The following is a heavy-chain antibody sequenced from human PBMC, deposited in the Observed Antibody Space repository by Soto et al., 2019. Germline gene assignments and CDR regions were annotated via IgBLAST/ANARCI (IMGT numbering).Heavy chain of an antibody. D-gene: IGHD3-10*01. CDR3: ARHGSGRGWFDP. CDR2: IDPSDSYT. Sequence: GESLKICCKGSGYSFTRYWISWVRQMPGKGLEWMGRIDPSDSYTNYSPSFQGHVTISADKSINTAYLQWSSLKASDTAMYYCARHGSGRGWFDPWGQRTLVTVSS. V-gene: IGHV5-10-1*01. CDR1: GYSFTRYW. J-gene: IGHJ5*02.